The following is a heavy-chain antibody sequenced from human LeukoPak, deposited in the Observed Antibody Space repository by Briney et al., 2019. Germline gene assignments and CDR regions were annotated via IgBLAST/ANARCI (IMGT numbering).Heavy chain of an antibody. V-gene: IGHV3-21*04. J-gene: IGHJ4*02. CDR2: ISSSSSYI. CDR1: GFTFSSYS. Sequence: GGSLRLSCAASGFTFSSYSMNWVRQAPGKGLEWVSSISSSSSYIYYADSVKGRFTISRDNAKNSLYLQMNSLRAVDTAVYYCASTGGHSSGYYYPGYWGQGTLVTVSS. CDR3: ASTGGHSSGYYYPGY. D-gene: IGHD3-22*01.